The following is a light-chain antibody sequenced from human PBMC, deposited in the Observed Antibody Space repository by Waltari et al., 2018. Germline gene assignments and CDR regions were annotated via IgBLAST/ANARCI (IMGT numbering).Light chain of an antibody. V-gene: IGLV1-44*01. Sequence: QSVLTQPPSASGTPGQRVTISCSGSSSNIGSNTVNWYQQLPGTAPKLLIYSNNQRPSGVPGRFLCSMAGTSASLAISGLQSEDEADYYCAAWDDSLNGRYVFGTGTKVTVL. CDR3: AAWDDSLNGRYV. CDR2: SNN. CDR1: SSNIGSNT. J-gene: IGLJ1*01.